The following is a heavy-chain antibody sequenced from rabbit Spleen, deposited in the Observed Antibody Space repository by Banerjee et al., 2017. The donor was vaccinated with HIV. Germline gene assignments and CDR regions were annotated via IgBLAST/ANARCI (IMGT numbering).Heavy chain of an antibody. CDR2: IYAGGSGST. CDR1: GFSFNSGYD. D-gene: IGHD8-1*01. CDR3: ARDTGTSFSTYGMDL. Sequence: QSLEESGGGLVKPGASLTLTCKASGFSFNSGYDMCWVRQAPGKGLEWIACIYAGGSGSTYSATWAKGRFTISKTSSTTVTLQMTSLTAADTATYFCARDTGTSFSTYGMDLWGPGTLVTVS. V-gene: IGHV1S40*01. J-gene: IGHJ6*01.